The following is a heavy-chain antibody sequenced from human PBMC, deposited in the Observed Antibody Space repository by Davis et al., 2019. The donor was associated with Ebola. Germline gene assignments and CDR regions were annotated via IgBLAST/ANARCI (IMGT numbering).Heavy chain of an antibody. CDR1: GFTFSRYT. CDR3: ARGVPAIAAAPYFDY. J-gene: IGHJ4*02. CDR2: ISSSSSYI. Sequence: PGGSLRLSCVVSGFTFSRYTMNWVRQAPGKGLEWVSSISSSSSYIYYADSVKGRFTISRDNAKNSLYLQMNSLRAEDTAVYYCARGVPAIAAAPYFDYWGQGTLVTVSS. D-gene: IGHD6-13*01. V-gene: IGHV3-21*04.